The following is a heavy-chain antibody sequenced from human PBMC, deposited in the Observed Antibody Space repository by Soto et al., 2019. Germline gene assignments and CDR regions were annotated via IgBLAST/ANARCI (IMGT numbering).Heavy chain of an antibody. CDR3: ARGHEYGGNSDAYDI. D-gene: IGHD4-17*01. Sequence: QVQLVQSGAEVKKPGSSVKVSCKASGGTFSTSSINWLRQAPGQRPEWMGNILPIFGTADYAHKLRDRVTITADKSTNTAYMELRSLFSEDAAVYYCARGHEYGGNSDAYDIWGQGTVVTVSS. J-gene: IGHJ3*02. CDR1: GGTFSTSS. CDR2: ILPIFGTA. V-gene: IGHV1-69*14.